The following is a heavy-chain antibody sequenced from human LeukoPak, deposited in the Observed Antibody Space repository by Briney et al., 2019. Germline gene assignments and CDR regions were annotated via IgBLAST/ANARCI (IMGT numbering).Heavy chain of an antibody. V-gene: IGHV3-53*04. CDR1: GFTVSSNY. Sequence: GGSLRLSCAASGFTVSSNYMSWVRQAPGKGLEWVSVIYSGARTYYADSVKGRFTISRHNSKNTLYLQMNSLRAEDTAVYYCARGGAAGGGYFDYWGQGTLVTVSS. J-gene: IGHJ4*02. D-gene: IGHD6-13*01. CDR2: IYSGART. CDR3: ARGGAAGGGYFDY.